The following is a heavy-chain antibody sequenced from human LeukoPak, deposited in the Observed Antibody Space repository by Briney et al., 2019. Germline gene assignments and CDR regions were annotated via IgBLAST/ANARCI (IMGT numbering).Heavy chain of an antibody. J-gene: IGHJ4*02. CDR2: MNPNSGNT. Sequence: GASVKVSCKASGYTFTSYDINWVRQATGQGLEWMGWMNPNSGNTGYAQKFQGRVTMTRNTSISTAYMELSSLRSEDTAVYYCARMVLPNSSGWYPPTSTPLGNDYWGQGTLVTVSS. D-gene: IGHD6-19*01. CDR1: GYTFTSYD. V-gene: IGHV1-8*01. CDR3: ARMVLPNSSGWYPPTSTPLGNDY.